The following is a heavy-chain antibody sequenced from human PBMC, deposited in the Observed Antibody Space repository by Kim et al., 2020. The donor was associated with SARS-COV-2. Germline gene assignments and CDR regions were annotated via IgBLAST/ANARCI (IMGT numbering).Heavy chain of an antibody. CDR3: ARAGHPPYYYYMDV. J-gene: IGHJ6*03. V-gene: IGHV1-18*01. D-gene: IGHD3-10*01. Sequence: AQKLQGRVTMTTDTSTSTAYMELRSLRSDDTAVYYCARAGHPPYYYYMDVWGKGTTVTVSS.